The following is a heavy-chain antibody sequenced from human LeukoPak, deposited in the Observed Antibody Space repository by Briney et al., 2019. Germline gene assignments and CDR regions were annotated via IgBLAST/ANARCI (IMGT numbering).Heavy chain of an antibody. D-gene: IGHD3-22*01. CDR2: VYHNGRT. J-gene: IGHJ4*02. CDR1: GGSIGSGDYY. V-gene: IGHV4-30-4*08. CDR3: ASANYYDSSGYPNYYFDY. Sequence: SETLSLTCTVSGGSIGSGDYYWSWIRQPPGKVLEWIGYVYHNGRTYYNPSLKSGLTMSIDTSKNQFSLKLSSVTAADTAVYYCASANYYDSSGYPNYYFDYWGQGTLVTVSS.